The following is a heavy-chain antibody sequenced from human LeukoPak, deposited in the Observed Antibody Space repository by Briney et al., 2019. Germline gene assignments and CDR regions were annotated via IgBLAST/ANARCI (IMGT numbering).Heavy chain of an antibody. CDR2: IIISGGNR. V-gene: IGHV3-23*01. Sequence: GGSLRLSCAASGLTFGSYALSWVRQAPGKGLDWVSSIIISGGNRYYADSVKGRFTISRDNSKNTLFLQMNSPKAEDTGIYYCAKNRGSTLFSPLDSWGQGTLVTVSS. J-gene: IGHJ4*02. D-gene: IGHD3-10*01. CDR1: GLTFGSYA. CDR3: AKNRGSTLFSPLDS.